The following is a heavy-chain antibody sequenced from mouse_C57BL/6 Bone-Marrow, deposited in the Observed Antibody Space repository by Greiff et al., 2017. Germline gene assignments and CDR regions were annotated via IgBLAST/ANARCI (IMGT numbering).Heavy chain of an antibody. CDR2: INPNNGGT. D-gene: IGHD2-4*01. V-gene: IGHV1-18*01. J-gene: IGHJ4*01. Sequence: VQLKQSGPELVKPGASVKIPCKASGYTFTDYNMDWVKQSHGKSLEWIGDINPNNGGTFYNQKFKGKATLTVDKSSSTSYMELRSLTSEDTSVYYCARNYYDYDAGYYAMDYWGQGTSVTVSS. CDR1: GYTFTDYN. CDR3: ARNYYDYDAGYYAMDY.